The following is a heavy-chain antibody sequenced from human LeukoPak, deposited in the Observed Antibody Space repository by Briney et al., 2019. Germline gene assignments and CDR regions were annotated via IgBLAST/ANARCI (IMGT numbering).Heavy chain of an antibody. CDR2: ISGSGGTT. CDR1: GFTFSTYA. CDR3: AKDPGQWLVGYFDY. D-gene: IGHD6-19*01. V-gene: IGHV3-23*01. Sequence: GGSLRLSCAACGFTFSTYAMSWVRQAPGKGLEWVSSISGSGGTTYYAGSVKGRFTISRDNFKNTLYLQMNSLRVEDTAVYYCAKDPGQWLVGYFDYWGQGTLVTVSS. J-gene: IGHJ4*02.